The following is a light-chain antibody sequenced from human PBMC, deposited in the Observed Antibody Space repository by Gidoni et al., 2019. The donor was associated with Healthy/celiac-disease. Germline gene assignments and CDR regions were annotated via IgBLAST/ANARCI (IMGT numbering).Light chain of an antibody. CDR3: QQYDRT. V-gene: IGKV1-33*01. Sequence: DIQMTQSPSSLSASVGDRVTITCQASQDISNYLNWYQQKPGKAPKLLIYDASNLETGVPSRFSGSGSGTDFTFTISSLQPEDIATYYCQQYDRTFXQXTKVEIK. CDR2: DAS. J-gene: IGKJ1*01. CDR1: QDISNY.